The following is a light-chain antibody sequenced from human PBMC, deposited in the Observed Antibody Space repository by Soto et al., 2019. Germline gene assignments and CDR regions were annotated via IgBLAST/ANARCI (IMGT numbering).Light chain of an antibody. CDR2: EAS. J-gene: IGKJ5*01. V-gene: IGKV1-33*01. CDR1: HDINKF. CDR3: QQYNNLPIA. Sequence: DLQMTQSPSSLSASVGDRVTITCQASHDINKFLNWYQQKPGKAPKLLIQEASNLQTGVPSRFSGSGSGTHFIFTIASLQPEDFATYYCQQYNNLPIAFGQGTRLETK.